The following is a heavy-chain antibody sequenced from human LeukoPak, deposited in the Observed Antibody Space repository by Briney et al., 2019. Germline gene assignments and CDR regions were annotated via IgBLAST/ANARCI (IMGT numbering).Heavy chain of an antibody. V-gene: IGHV3-21*01. CDR1: GFTFSSYS. D-gene: IGHD6-13*01. Sequence: GGSLRLSCAASGFTFSSYSMNWVRQAPGKGLEWVYSISSSSSYIYYADSVKGRFTISRDNAKNSLYLQMNSLRAEDTAVHYCARDPSGRAAAGRSWGQGTLVTVSS. J-gene: IGHJ5*02. CDR2: ISSSSSYI. CDR3: ARDPSGRAAAGRS.